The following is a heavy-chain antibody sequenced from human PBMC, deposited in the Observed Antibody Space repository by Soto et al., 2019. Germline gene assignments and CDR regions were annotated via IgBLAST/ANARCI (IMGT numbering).Heavy chain of an antibody. V-gene: IGHV5-51*01. CDR1: GYSFSSYW. J-gene: IGHJ3*02. D-gene: IGHD6-19*01. CDR3: SRTASGGWYTAFDI. Sequence: GESLKISCKGSGYSFSSYWLGWVRQMPGKGLEWMGIIYPGDSDTRYSPSFQGQVTISVDKSISTAYLQWSGLKASDTAMYYCSRTASGGWYTAFDIWRQGTLVTV. CDR2: IYPGDSDT.